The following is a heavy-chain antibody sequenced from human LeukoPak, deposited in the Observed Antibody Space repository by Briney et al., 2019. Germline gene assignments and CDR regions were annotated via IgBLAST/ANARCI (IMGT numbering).Heavy chain of an antibody. CDR1: GYSISRGYY. CDR2: IYYSGST. D-gene: IGHD3-10*01. J-gene: IGHJ4*02. CDR3: AGAIGSGSYDPTFDY. Sequence: SETLSLTCAVSGYSISRGYYWGWIRYPPGKGLEWIGYIYYSGSTYYNPSLKSRVTISVDTSKNQFSLKLSSVTAADTAVYYCAGAIGSGSYDPTFDYWGQGTLVTVSS. V-gene: IGHV4-38-2*01.